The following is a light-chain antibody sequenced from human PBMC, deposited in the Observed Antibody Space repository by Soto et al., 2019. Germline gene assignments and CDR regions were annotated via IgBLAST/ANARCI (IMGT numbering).Light chain of an antibody. V-gene: IGKV3-15*01. Sequence: EIVMTQSPATLSVSPGERATLSCRASQSVRSNFLAWYQQKPGQAPRLLIYGASTRATGVPARFSGSGSGTEFTLTSSSLQSEDVAFYYCQQYSAWPLTFGGGTKVEIK. CDR3: QQYSAWPLT. CDR2: GAS. J-gene: IGKJ4*01. CDR1: QSVRSN.